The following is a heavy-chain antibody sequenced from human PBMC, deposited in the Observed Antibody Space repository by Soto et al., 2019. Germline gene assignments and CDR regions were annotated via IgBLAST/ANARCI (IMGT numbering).Heavy chain of an antibody. Sequence: PGGSLRLSCAASGFTFSSYGMHWVRQAPGKGLEWVAVISYDGSNKYYADSVKGRFTISRDNAKNSLYLQMNSLRAEDTAVYYCARDVRYCGGDCYPLYYYYGMDVWGQGTTVTVSS. CDR2: ISYDGSNK. CDR1: GFTFSSYG. CDR3: ARDVRYCGGDCYPLYYYYGMDV. V-gene: IGHV3-30*03. D-gene: IGHD2-21*02. J-gene: IGHJ6*02.